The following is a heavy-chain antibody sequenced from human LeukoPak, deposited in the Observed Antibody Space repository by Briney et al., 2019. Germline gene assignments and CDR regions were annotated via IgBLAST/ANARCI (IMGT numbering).Heavy chain of an antibody. CDR1: GYTFTSYA. V-gene: IGHV7-4-1*02. CDR3: ARGLRYFDWLSEAYFDY. CDR2: INTNTGNP. D-gene: IGHD3-9*01. J-gene: IGHJ4*02. Sequence: ASVKVSCKASGYTFTSYAMNWVRQAPGQGLEWMGWINTNTGNPTYAQGFTGRFVFSLDTSVSTAYLQISSLKAEDTAVYYCARGLRYFDWLSEAYFDYWGQGTLVTVSS.